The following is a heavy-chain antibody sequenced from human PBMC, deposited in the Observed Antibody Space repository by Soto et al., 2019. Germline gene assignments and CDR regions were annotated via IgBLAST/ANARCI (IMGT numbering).Heavy chain of an antibody. CDR3: ARHVNSGPRRYFDY. CDR2: IYYSVSS. Sequence: QVQLQESGPGLVKPSVTLFLTCTVSGGSISSYYWSWIRQPPGKGLEWIGYIYYSVSSNYNPSLKSRVTISVDTTKNEFSLNPSSVTAADTAVYYCARHVNSGPRRYFDYSCQGTLVTVSS. V-gene: IGHV4-59*08. J-gene: IGHJ4*02. D-gene: IGHD6-25*01. CDR1: GGSISSYY.